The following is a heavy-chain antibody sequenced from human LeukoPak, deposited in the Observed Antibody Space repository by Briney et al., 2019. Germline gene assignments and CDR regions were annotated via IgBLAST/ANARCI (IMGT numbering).Heavy chain of an antibody. V-gene: IGHV3-7*01. Sequence: GGSLRLFCATSGFTFRTFWMTWVRHVPGRDLEWLANIKQDGSEKNYVDSVRGRFTISRDNTQNSLHLQMNSLRVEDTATYYCARSGYYSYYFEFWGQGTLVTVSS. D-gene: IGHD3-22*01. CDR2: IKQDGSEK. CDR3: ARSGYYSYYFEF. J-gene: IGHJ4*02. CDR1: GFTFRTFW.